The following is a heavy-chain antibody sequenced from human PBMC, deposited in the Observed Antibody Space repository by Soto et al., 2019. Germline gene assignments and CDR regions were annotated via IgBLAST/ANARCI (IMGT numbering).Heavy chain of an antibody. CDR1: GGSVSSGSYY. Sequence: QVQLQESGPGLVKPSETLSLTCTVSGGSVSSGSYYWSWIRQPPGKGLEWIGYIYYSGSTNYNPSLKSRVTISVDTSKNQFSLKLSSVSAADTAVYYCARGRGRFIAGATLGYYYYGMDVWGQGTTVTVSS. D-gene: IGHD1-26*01. V-gene: IGHV4-61*01. CDR3: ARGRGRFIAGATLGYYYYGMDV. J-gene: IGHJ6*02. CDR2: IYYSGST.